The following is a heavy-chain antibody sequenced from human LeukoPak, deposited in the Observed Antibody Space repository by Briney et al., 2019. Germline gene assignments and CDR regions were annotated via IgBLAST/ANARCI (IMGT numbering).Heavy chain of an antibody. CDR1: GFTLSSYE. Sequence: GGSLRLSCTVSGFTLSSYEMSWIRQAPGKGLEWVSSIDYDGGSGHYADSVKGRFTISRDNSNNTLFLHLNSLRGEDTAVYYCATSSGWYEGAFDYWGQGTLVTVSS. J-gene: IGHJ4*02. D-gene: IGHD6-19*01. CDR2: IDYDGGSG. V-gene: IGHV3-23*01. CDR3: ATSSGWYEGAFDY.